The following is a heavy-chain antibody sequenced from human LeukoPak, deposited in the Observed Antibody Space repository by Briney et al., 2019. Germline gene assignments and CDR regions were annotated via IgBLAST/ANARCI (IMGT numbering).Heavy chain of an antibody. CDR3: ARVGESSSWYYFDY. CDR1: GGSFSNFG. CDR2: VIPIFATT. Sequence: ASVKVSCTASGGSFSNFGISWVRQAPGQGLEWMGAVIPIFATTENAQRFQGRVTITVDASTSTAYMELSSLRSEDTAVYYCARVGESSSWYYFDYWGQGTLVTVSS. D-gene: IGHD6-13*01. J-gene: IGHJ4*02. V-gene: IGHV1-69*01.